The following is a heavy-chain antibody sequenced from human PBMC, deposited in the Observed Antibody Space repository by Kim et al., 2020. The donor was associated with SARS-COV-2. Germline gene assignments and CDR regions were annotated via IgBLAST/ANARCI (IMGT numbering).Heavy chain of an antibody. D-gene: IGHD7-27*01. V-gene: IGHV4-61*02. Sequence: SETLSLTCTVSGGSVSSGNYHWSWIPQPAGKGLEWISRIYTSGSTNYNPSLKSRVTKSLDTSKNQFSLKLTSVTAADRAMYYCAKTGEFDYWGQGTLVTVSS. CDR1: GGSVSSGNYH. CDR2: IYTSGST. J-gene: IGHJ4*02. CDR3: AKTGEFDY.